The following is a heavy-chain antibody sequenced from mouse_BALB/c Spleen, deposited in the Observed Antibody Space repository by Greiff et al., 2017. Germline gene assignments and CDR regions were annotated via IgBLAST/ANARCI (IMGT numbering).Heavy chain of an antibody. Sequence: DVMLVESGGGLVQPGGSRKLSCAASGFTFSSFGMHWVRQAPEKGLEWVAYISSGSSTIYYADTVKGRFTISRDNPKNTLFLQMTSLRSEDTAMFYCASSGDNYDYLDYWGQGNTLTVSS. V-gene: IGHV5-17*02. D-gene: IGHD1-3*01. CDR1: GFTFSSFG. CDR3: ASSGDNYDYLDY. J-gene: IGHJ2*01. CDR2: ISSGSSTI.